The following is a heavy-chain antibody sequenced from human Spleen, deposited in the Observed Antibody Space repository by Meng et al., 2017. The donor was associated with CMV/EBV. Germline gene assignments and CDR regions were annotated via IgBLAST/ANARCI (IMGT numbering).Heavy chain of an antibody. CDR3: TRGYSSSWCDY. V-gene: IGHV3-21*01. D-gene: IGHD6-13*01. CDR1: GFTFSGYS. CDR2: VSETSDYI. J-gene: IGHJ4*02. Sequence: SCAASGFTFSGYSMNWVRQAPGKGLEWVSSVSETSDYIYYADSVKGRFTISRDNAKNSLYLQMSRLRAEDTAVYYCTRGYSSSWCDYWGQGTLVTVS.